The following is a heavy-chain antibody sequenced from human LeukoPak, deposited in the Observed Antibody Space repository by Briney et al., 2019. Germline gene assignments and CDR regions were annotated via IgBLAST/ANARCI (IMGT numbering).Heavy chain of an antibody. J-gene: IGHJ4*02. CDR3: ATIAAAGIFVY. D-gene: IGHD6-13*01. CDR1: GFTVSSNY. CDR2: IYSGGST. V-gene: IGHV3-53*01. Sequence: GGSLRLSCAASGFTVSSNYMSWVRQAPGKGLEWVSVIYSGGSTYYADSVKGRFTISRDNSKNTLYLQMNSLRAEDTAVYYCATIAAAGIFVYWGQGTLVTVSS.